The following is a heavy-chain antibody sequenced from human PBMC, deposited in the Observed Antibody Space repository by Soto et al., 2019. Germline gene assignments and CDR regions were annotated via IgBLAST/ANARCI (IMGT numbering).Heavy chain of an antibody. V-gene: IGHV4-4*07. CDR1: GGSMTSYY. CDR3: ARGQRFSDWFDP. D-gene: IGHD3-3*01. Sequence: SETLSLTCTVSGGSMTSYYWICIREPAGKGLEWIGRVYSSVGTHYNPSLKSRVTISLDTSKNQFSLRLLSVTDADTAVYFCARGQRFSDWFDPWGQGTLVTVSS. J-gene: IGHJ5*02. CDR2: VYSSVGT.